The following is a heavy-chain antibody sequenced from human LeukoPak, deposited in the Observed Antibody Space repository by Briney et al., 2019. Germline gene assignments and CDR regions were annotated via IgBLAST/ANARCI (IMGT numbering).Heavy chain of an antibody. CDR2: ISGDGGSR. D-gene: IGHD6-19*01. V-gene: IGHV3-43*02. Sequence: GGSLRLSCAVSGFTFDDYSMHWVRQAPGEGLEWVSLISGDGGSRYYAGAVKGRFTLSRDNNKNFLYLQMNRLRPEDTAFYYCATGADPLTWRMTTVAGTRFDFWGQGTLVTVSS. CDR1: GFTFDDYS. CDR3: ATGADPLTWRMTTVAGTRFDF. J-gene: IGHJ4*02.